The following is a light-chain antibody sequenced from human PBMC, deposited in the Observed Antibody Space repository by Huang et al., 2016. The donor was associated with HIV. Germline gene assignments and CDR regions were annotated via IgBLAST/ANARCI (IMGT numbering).Light chain of an antibody. Sequence: DIVMTQSPLSLPVTPGEPASISCRSSQSLLTSNGYNYLDWYLQKPGQSPQLLIYLGSYRASGVPDRFSGSGSGTDFTLKISRVEAEDVGVYYCMQTLQTPLTFGGGTKVEIK. J-gene: IGKJ4*01. V-gene: IGKV2-28*01. CDR3: MQTLQTPLT. CDR2: LGS. CDR1: QSLLTSNGYNY.